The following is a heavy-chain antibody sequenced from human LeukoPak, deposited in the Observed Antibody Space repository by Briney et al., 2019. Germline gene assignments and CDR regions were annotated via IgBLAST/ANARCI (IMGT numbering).Heavy chain of an antibody. D-gene: IGHD1-26*01. J-gene: IGHJ5*02. Sequence: AGSLSLSCAASGFTFNKYGMHWVRQAPGKGLEWVAVIWYDGNNKKYVESVKGRFTISRDNSKNTVHLQMSSLRGEDTAVYYCAKDAQGIVGAPVNWFDPWGQGTLVTVSS. CDR2: IWYDGNNK. CDR1: GFTFNKYG. V-gene: IGHV3-33*06. CDR3: AKDAQGIVGAPVNWFDP.